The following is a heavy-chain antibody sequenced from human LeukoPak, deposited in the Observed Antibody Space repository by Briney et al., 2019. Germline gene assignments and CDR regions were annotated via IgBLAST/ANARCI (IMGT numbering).Heavy chain of an antibody. V-gene: IGHV3-33*01. CDR1: GLTFRSYG. CDR2: IWYDGSNK. D-gene: IGHD3-10*01. J-gene: IGHJ4*02. Sequence: GGSLRLSCAASGLTFRSYGMHWVRQAPGKGLEWVAVIWYDGSNKYYADSVKGRFTISRDNSKNTLYLQMNSLRAEDTAVYYCAREDYGSGSKYFDYWGQGTLVTVSS. CDR3: AREDYGSGSKYFDY.